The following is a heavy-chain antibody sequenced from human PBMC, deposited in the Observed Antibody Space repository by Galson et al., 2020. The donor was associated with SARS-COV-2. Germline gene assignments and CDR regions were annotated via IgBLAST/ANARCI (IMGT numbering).Heavy chain of an antibody. J-gene: IGHJ6*03. V-gene: IGHV4-34*01. CDR3: VRGAEERRIIVVVRYYYTYMEV. CDR1: GGSFKNYY. CDR2: INHRGST. D-gene: IGHD2-2*01. Sequence: SETLSLTCAVYGGSFKNYYWTWIRQSPGKGLQWIGEINHRGSTNYDPSLQGRVAMSVDTSKNQFSLRLSSVTAADTAVYYCVRGAEERRIIVVVRYYYTYMEVWGGGTAVTVSS.